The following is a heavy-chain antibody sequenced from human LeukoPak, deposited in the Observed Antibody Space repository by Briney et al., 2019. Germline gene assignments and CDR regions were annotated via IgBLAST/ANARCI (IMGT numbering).Heavy chain of an antibody. V-gene: IGHV3-74*01. CDR3: ARKGGYEGVNWFDP. Sequence: GGSLRLSCAATRFTFTSYWMNWVRQAPGKGLLWVSRSNTDGSITRYVDSVKGRFTISRDNAKNTVYLQMNSLRGEDTAVYYCARKGGYEGVNWFDPWAREPWSPSPQ. D-gene: IGHD3-16*01. J-gene: IGHJ5*02. CDR2: SNTDGSIT. CDR1: RFTFTSYW.